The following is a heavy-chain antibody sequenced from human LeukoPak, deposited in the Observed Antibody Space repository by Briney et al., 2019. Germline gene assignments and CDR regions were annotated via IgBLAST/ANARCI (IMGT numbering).Heavy chain of an antibody. CDR1: GYSISSGYY. CDR2: IYHSGST. J-gene: IGHJ6*03. D-gene: IGHD5-18*01. V-gene: IGHV4-38-2*02. Sequence: PSETPSLTCTVSGYSISSGYYWGWIRQPPGKGLEWIGSIYHSGSTYYNPSLKSRVTISVDTSKNQFSLKLSSVTAADTAVYYCAREGYSSGLYYYMDVWGKGTTVTVSS. CDR3: AREGYSSGLYYYMDV.